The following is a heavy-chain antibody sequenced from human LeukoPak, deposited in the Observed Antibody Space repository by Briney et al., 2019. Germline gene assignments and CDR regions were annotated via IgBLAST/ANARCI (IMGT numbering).Heavy chain of an antibody. CDR1: EFSVGSNY. CDR3: VRHFHPAETTGGYFDL. CDR2: IYSGGST. Sequence: GGSLRLSCAASEFSVGSNYMTWVRQAPGKGLEWVSLIYSGGSTYYADSVKGRFTISRDNSKNTLYLQMNSLRAEDTAVYYCVRHFHPAETTGGYFDLWGRGTLVSVSS. J-gene: IGHJ2*01. D-gene: IGHD1-1*01. V-gene: IGHV3-66*04.